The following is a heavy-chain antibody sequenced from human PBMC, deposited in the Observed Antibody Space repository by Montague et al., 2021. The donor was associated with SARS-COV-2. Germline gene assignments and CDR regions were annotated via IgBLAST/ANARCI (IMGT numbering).Heavy chain of an antibody. D-gene: IGHD6-13*01. Sequence: PAQAKPTKTLTLTCTFSGFSLSTSGVGVGWIRQPPGKALEWLAVIYWDDDKRYSPSLKSRLTITKDTSKNQVVLTMTNMDPVDTATYYCAHSSIAAAGTTRGRFDPWGQGTLVTVSA. V-gene: IGHV2-5*02. J-gene: IGHJ5*02. CDR1: GFSLSTSGVG. CDR2: IYWDDDK. CDR3: AHSSIAAAGTTRGRFDP.